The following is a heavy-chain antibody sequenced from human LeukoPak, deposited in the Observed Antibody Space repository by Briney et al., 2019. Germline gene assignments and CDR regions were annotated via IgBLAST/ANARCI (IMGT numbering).Heavy chain of an antibody. CDR2: IYYSGST. CDR1: GASVSSGSYY. V-gene: IGHV4-61*03. J-gene: IGHJ5*02. Sequence: SETLSLTCNVSGASVSSGSYYWSWIRQPPGKELEWIGYIYYSGSTSYNPSLKSRVTISVDTSKNHFSLKLTSVTAADTAVYYCARHYGPWGQETLVTVSS. D-gene: IGHD3-16*01. CDR3: ARHYGP.